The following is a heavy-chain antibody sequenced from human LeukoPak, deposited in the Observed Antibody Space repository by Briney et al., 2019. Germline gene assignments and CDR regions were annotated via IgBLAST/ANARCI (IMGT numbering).Heavy chain of an antibody. CDR3: AGYSSSPSGYNWFDP. D-gene: IGHD6-13*01. V-gene: IGHV1-69*05. Sequence: SVKVSCKASGGTFSSYAISWVRQAPGQGLEWMGGIIPIFGTANYAQKFQGRVTITTDESTSTAYMELSSLRSEDTAVYYCAGYSSSPSGYNWFDPWGQGTLVTVST. J-gene: IGHJ5*02. CDR2: IIPIFGTA. CDR1: GGTFSSYA.